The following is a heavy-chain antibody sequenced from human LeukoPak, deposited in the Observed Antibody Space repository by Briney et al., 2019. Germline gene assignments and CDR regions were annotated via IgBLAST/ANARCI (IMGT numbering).Heavy chain of an antibody. J-gene: IGHJ4*02. D-gene: IGHD6-19*01. V-gene: IGHV4-39*01. Sequence: NPSETLSLTCTVSGGSITSSSYYWGWIRQPPGKGLEWIGNIYYTGSTYDNLSLKSRVTISVDTSKNQFFLKLNSVTAADTAVYYCARQTGAVAGRELDYWGQGTLVTVSS. CDR1: GGSITSSSYY. CDR2: IYYTGST. CDR3: ARQTGAVAGRELDY.